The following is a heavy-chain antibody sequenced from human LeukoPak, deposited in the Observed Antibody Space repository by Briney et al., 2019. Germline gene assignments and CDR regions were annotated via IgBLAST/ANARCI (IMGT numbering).Heavy chain of an antibody. CDR3: ARGYYGDYVGAFDI. CDR1: GFTFSSYS. V-gene: IGHV3-21*01. Sequence: GGSLRLSCAASGFTFSSYSMNWVRQAPGKGLEWVSSISSSSSYIYYADSVKGRFTISRDNAKNPLYLQMNSLRAEDTAVYYCARGYYGDYVGAFDIWGQGTMVTVSS. J-gene: IGHJ3*02. CDR2: ISSSSSYI. D-gene: IGHD4-17*01.